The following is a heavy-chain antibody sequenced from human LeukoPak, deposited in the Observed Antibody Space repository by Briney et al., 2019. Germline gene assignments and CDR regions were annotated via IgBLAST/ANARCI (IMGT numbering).Heavy chain of an antibody. Sequence: ASVNVSCKASGYTFSVYYMHGVRQAPGQGVGRMGWINPNSGGTNYAQKFQGRVTMTRDSSISTAYMELSSLRSEDTAAYFCARSLFRFLEWSYRSYYYYMDVWGKGTTVTVSS. CDR3: ARSLFRFLEWSYRSYYYYMDV. CDR2: INPNSGGT. J-gene: IGHJ6*03. V-gene: IGHV1-2*02. CDR1: GYTFSVYY. D-gene: IGHD3-3*01.